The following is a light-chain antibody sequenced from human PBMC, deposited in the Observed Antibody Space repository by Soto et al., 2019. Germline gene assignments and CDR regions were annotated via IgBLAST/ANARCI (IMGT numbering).Light chain of an antibody. J-gene: IGKJ1*01. CDR3: QQYNNWPTWT. V-gene: IGKV3-15*01. CDR1: QSVSSN. CDR2: GAS. Sequence: EIVMTQSPATLYVSPGERATLSCRASQSVSSNLAWYQQKPGQAPRRLIYGASTRATGIPARCSGSGSGTEFTLTISSLQSEDFEVYYCQQYNNWPTWTFGPGTKVEIK.